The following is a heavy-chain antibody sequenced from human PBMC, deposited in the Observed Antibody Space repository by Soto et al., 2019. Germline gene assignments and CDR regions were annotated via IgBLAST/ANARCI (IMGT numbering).Heavy chain of an antibody. Sequence: PSETLSLTCAVYGGSFSGYYWSWIRQPPGKGLEWIGEINHSGSTNYNPSLKSRVTISVDTSKNQFSLKLSSVTAADTAVYYCARGGAGTTYYYYYMDVWGKGTTVTVS. J-gene: IGHJ6*03. D-gene: IGHD1-7*01. CDR3: ARGGAGTTYYYYYMDV. V-gene: IGHV4-34*01. CDR1: GGSFSGYY. CDR2: INHSGST.